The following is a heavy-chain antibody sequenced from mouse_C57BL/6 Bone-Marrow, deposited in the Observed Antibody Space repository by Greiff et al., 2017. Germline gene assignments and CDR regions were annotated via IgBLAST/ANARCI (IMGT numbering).Heavy chain of an antibody. D-gene: IGHD2-4*01. CDR3: AREGLRRGAY. Sequence: EVQRVESGGDLVKPGGSLKLSCAASGFTFSSYGMSWVRQTPDKRLEWVATISSGGSYTYYPDSVKGRFTISRDNAKNTLYLQMSSLKSEDTAMYYCAREGLRRGAYWGQGTLVTVSA. J-gene: IGHJ3*01. CDR1: GFTFSSYG. CDR2: ISSGGSYT. V-gene: IGHV5-6*01.